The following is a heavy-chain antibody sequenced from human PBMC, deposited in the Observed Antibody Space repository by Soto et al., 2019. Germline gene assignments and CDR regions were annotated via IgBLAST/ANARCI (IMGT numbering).Heavy chain of an antibody. V-gene: IGHV4-59*01. D-gene: IGHD3-16*01. CDR3: ARDRNEYVRGGFDP. CDR1: GGSIRSDY. CDR2: IYYSGNT. Sequence: SETLSLTCTVSGGSIRSDYWSWIRQPPGKGLEWIGYIYYSGNTNYNPSVKSRVTISVDTSKNQFSLKLSSVTAADTAVYYCARDRNEYVRGGFDPWGQGTLVTVSS. J-gene: IGHJ5*02.